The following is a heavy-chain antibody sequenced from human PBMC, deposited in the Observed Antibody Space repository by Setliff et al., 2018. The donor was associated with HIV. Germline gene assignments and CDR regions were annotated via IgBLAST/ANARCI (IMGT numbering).Heavy chain of an antibody. V-gene: IGHV3-30*02. D-gene: IGHD2-8*01. J-gene: IGHJ4*02. CDR1: NFTFSFYG. Sequence: EGSLRLSCAASNFTFSFYGMHWVRQAPGKGLEWVAFILHDGSDKDCSDSVKGRFTISRDNSKNTLYLQMNSLRTEDTAVYYCTKNLYTSRWSPLDYWGQGTLVTVSS. CDR3: TKNLYTSRWSPLDY. CDR2: ILHDGSDK.